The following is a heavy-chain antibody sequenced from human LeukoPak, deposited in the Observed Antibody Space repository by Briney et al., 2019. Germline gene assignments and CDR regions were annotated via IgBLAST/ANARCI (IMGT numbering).Heavy chain of an antibody. CDR3: AGTLSYFDY. D-gene: IGHD2/OR15-2a*01. CDR2: TYYRSKWYN. J-gene: IGHJ4*02. Sequence: SQTLSLTCAISGDSVSSNSAAWNRIRQSPSRGLEWLGRTYYRSKWYNDYAVSVKSRITINPDTSKNQFSLHLNSVTPEDTAMYYCAGTLSYFDYWGQGTLVTVSS. V-gene: IGHV6-1*01. CDR1: GDSVSSNSAA.